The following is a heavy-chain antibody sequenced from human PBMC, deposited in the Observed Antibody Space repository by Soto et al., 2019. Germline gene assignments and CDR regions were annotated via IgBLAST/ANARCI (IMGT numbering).Heavy chain of an antibody. CDR2: ISGSGGST. Sequence: PGGSLRLSCAASGFTFSSYAMSWVRQAPGKGLEWVSAISGSGGSTYYADSVKGRFTISRDNSKNTLYLRMNSLRAEDTAVYYCEKAKYFYGGNPMRRDNWFDPWGQGTLVTVSA. CDR1: GFTFSSYA. CDR3: EKAKYFYGGNPMRRDNWFDP. D-gene: IGHD4-17*01. J-gene: IGHJ5*02. V-gene: IGHV3-23*01.